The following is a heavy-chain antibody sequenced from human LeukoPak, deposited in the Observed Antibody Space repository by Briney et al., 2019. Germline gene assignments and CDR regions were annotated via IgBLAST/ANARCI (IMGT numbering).Heavy chain of an antibody. D-gene: IGHD3-22*01. Sequence: SETLSLTCTVSGGSISSSSYYWGWIRQPPGKGLEWIGSIYYSGSTYYNPSPKSRVTISVDTSKNQFSLKLSSVTAADTAVYYCARRGFYYDSSGYYCFDYWGQGTLVTVSS. V-gene: IGHV4-39*01. J-gene: IGHJ4*02. CDR3: ARRGFYYDSSGYYCFDY. CDR1: GGSISSSSYY. CDR2: IYYSGST.